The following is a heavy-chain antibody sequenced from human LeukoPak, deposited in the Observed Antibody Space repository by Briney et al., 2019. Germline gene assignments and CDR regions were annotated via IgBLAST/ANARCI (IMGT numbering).Heavy chain of an antibody. D-gene: IGHD2-2*01. CDR2: IYYSGST. CDR3: ARSCSSTSCSLDY. J-gene: IGHJ4*02. CDR1: GGSISSSSYY. V-gene: IGHV4-39*07. Sequence: SETLSLTCTVSGGSISSSSYYWGWIRQPPGKGLEWIGSIYYSGSTYYNPSLKSRVTISVDTSKNQFSLKLSSVTAADTAVCYCARSCSSTSCSLDYWGQGTLVTVSS.